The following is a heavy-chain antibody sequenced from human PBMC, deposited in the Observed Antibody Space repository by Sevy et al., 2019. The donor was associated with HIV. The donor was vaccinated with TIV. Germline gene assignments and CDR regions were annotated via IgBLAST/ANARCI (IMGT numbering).Heavy chain of an antibody. J-gene: IGHJ5*02. D-gene: IGHD3-22*01. CDR3: ARGGAYYYDSSGYYP. Sequence: GGSLRLSCAASGFTFSSYWMSWVRQAPGKGLEWVANIKQDGSEKYYVDSVKGRFTISRDNAKNSLYLQMNSLRAEDTAVYYCARGGAYYYDSSGYYPWGQGTLVNVSS. CDR2: IKQDGSEK. CDR1: GFTFSSYW. V-gene: IGHV3-7*01.